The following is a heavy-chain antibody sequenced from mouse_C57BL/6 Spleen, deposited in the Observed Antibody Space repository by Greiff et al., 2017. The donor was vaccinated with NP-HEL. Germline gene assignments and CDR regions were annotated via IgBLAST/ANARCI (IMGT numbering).Heavy chain of an antibody. CDR1: GYSITSGYY. CDR2: ISYDGSN. J-gene: IGHJ1*03. Sequence: DVKLQESGPGLVKPSQSLSLTCSVTGYSITSGYYWNWIRQFPGNKLEWMGYISYDGSNNYNPSLKNRISITRDTSKNQFFLKLNSVTTEDTATYYCAELLGGWYFDVWGTGTTVTVSS. V-gene: IGHV3-6*01. CDR3: AELLGGWYFDV. D-gene: IGHD2-12*01.